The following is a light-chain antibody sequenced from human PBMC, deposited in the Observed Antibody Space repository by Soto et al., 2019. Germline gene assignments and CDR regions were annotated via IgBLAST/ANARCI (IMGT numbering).Light chain of an antibody. CDR1: SSDVGSYNY. CDR3: SSYTSSSTLV. J-gene: IGLJ2*01. V-gene: IGLV2-14*01. CDR2: DVS. Sequence: QSVLTQPASVSGSPGQSITISCTGTSSDVGSYNYVSWYQQHPGKAPKLRIYDVSNRPSGVSNRFSGSKSGNTASLPISGLQAEGEADYYCSSYTSSSTLVFGGGTKLTVL.